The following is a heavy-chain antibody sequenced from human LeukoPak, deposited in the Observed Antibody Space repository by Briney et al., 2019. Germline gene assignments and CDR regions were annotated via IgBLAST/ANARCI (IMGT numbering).Heavy chain of an antibody. CDR3: ARDQGSIVGATRRTAFDI. D-gene: IGHD1-26*01. V-gene: IGHV1-2*04. CDR2: INPNSGGT. CDR1: GYTFTGYY. J-gene: IGHJ3*02. Sequence: ASVKVSCKASGYTFTGYYMHWVRQAPGQGLEWMGWINPNSGGTNYAQKFQGWVTMTRDTSISTAYMELSRLRSDDTAVYYCARDQGSIVGATRRTAFDIWGQGTMVTVSS.